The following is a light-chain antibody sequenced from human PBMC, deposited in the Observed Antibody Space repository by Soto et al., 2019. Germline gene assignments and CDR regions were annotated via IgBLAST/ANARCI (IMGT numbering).Light chain of an antibody. V-gene: IGKV3-11*01. CDR3: QQRSNWAT. Sequence: EIALTQSPATLCLSPGERATLSCRASQSVSRNLACYQQKPGQAPRLLIYDASNRATGIPARVSGSGSVTDFTLTISSLEPEDFAVYYCQQRSNWATFGPGTKVDI. CDR1: QSVSRN. CDR2: DAS. J-gene: IGKJ3*01.